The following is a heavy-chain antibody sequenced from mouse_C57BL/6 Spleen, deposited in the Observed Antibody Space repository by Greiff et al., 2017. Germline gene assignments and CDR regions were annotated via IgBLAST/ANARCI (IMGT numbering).Heavy chain of an antibody. J-gene: IGHJ1*03. CDR1: GYSFTDYN. D-gene: IGHD1-3*01. CDR2: INPNNGTT. Sequence: EVQRVESGPELVKPGASVKISCKASGYSFTDYNMNWVKQSNGKSLEWIGVINPNNGTTSYNQKFKGKATLTVDQSSSTAYMRLNSLASEDSAVYYCSRDNSGSDWYFEGWGTGTTVTVSS. V-gene: IGHV1-39*01. CDR3: SRDNSGSDWYFEG.